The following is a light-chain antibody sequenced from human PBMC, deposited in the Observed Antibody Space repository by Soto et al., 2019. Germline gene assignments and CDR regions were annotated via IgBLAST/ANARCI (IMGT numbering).Light chain of an antibody. Sequence: EIVLTHSPATLSLSPCERATLSFSASQSVKTFLVWYQQRPGQAPRLLIHDASHRAAGIPARFSGSGFGTDFTLTISSLEPEDAAVYSCQQRSNWPPITFGQGTRLEIK. V-gene: IGKV3-11*01. CDR2: DAS. CDR1: QSVKTF. J-gene: IGKJ5*01. CDR3: QQRSNWPPIT.